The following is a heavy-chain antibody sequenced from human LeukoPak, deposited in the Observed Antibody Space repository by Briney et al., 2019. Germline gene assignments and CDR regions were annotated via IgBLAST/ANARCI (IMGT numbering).Heavy chain of an antibody. CDR1: GDSITNSNYF. CDR2: IYYTGTT. J-gene: IGHJ4*02. Sequence: SETLSLTCTVSGDSITNSNYFWDWIRQPPGKGLEWIGTIYYTGTTYYNPSLKSRVTISVDTFKNQFSLKLTSLTAADTAVYSCVRRDQYVSADYWGQGTLVTVSS. CDR3: VRRDQYVSADY. V-gene: IGHV4-39*01. D-gene: IGHD2-21*01.